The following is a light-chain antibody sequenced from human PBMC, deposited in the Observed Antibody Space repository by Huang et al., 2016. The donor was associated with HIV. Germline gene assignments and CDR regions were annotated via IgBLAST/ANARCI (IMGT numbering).Light chain of an antibody. CDR2: GAS. Sequence: EIVMTQSPVTLSVSPGESASQRVGNNFAWYQQKPGQAPRLLIYGASTRATGIPARFKGSGSGTEFTLTIISLQSEDFAVYYCHQYNDWGFTFGPGTRVDVK. J-gene: IGKJ3*01. V-gene: IGKV3D-15*01. CDR1: QRVGNN. CDR3: HQYNDWGFT.